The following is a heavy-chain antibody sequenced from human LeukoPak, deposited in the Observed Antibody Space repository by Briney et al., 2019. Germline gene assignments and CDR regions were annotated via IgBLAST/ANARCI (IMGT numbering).Heavy chain of an antibody. CDR2: ISYDGSNK. D-gene: IGHD6-13*01. CDR3: ARDFLAAADY. J-gene: IGHJ4*02. V-gene: IGHV3-30-3*01. Sequence: QAGGSLRLSCAASGFTFSSYAIHWVRQAPVKGLEWVAVISYDGSNKYYADSVKGRFTISRDNSRNTLFLQMSSLRTEDTAVYYCARDFLAAADYWGQGTLVTVSS. CDR1: GFTFSSYA.